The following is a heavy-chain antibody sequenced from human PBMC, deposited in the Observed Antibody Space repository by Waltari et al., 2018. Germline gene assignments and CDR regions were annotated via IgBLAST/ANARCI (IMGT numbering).Heavy chain of an antibody. Sequence: QVQLVQSGAEVKKPGASVKVACKASGYSFSDSFIHWVRQAPGQGLEFMGWIEPDAGGTNCPQRFQGRVAMTSDASISTVYMELSGLRSDDTAVYYCARDFSYGSVDYWGQGTLVTVSS. V-gene: IGHV1-2*02. D-gene: IGHD5-18*01. CDR2: IEPDAGGT. J-gene: IGHJ4*02. CDR1: GYSFSDSF. CDR3: ARDFSYGSVDY.